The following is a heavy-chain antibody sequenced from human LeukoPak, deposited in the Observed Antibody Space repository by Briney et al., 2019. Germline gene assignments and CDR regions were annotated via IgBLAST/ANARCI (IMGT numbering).Heavy chain of an antibody. CDR3: AKDPSTLKLTDDY. D-gene: IGHD5-24*01. J-gene: IGHJ4*02. CDR1: GFTFNTYG. CDR2: ISASGDST. Sequence: QAGGSLRLSCVGSGFTFNTYGMTWVRQTPGKGLEWVSTISASGDSTHHADSVKGRFAISRDNSRNTLYLQMDSLRAEDTAIYYCAKDPSTLKLTDDYWGQGTLVTVSS. V-gene: IGHV3-23*01.